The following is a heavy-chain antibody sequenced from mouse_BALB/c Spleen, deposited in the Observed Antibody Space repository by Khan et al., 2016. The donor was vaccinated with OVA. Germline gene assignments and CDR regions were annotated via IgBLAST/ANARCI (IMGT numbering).Heavy chain of an antibody. J-gene: IGHJ3*01. CDR1: GYTFTGYW. Sequence: LQQPGSELVRPGASVKLSCKASGYTFTGYWMHWVKQRHGQGLEWIGNIYPGSGSTNYDEMFKSKGTLTVDTSSSTAYMHLSSLTSEDSAVYDVTRGGYYGKSLFAYWGQGTLVTVSA. CDR2: IYPGSGST. CDR3: TRGGYYGKSLFAY. D-gene: IGHD2-1*01. V-gene: IGHV1S22*01.